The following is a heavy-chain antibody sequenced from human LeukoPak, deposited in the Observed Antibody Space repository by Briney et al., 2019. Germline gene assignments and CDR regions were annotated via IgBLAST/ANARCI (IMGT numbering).Heavy chain of an antibody. CDR3: ARGKDYYDSSGYSETDY. V-gene: IGHV4-59*01. CDR1: GGSISSYY. D-gene: IGHD3-22*01. CDR2: IYYSGST. J-gene: IGHJ4*02. Sequence: SETLSLTCTVSGGSISSYYWSWIRQPPGKGLEWIGYIYYSGSTNYNPSLKSRVTISVDTSKNQFSPKLSSVTAADTAVYYCARGKDYYDSSGYSETDYWGQGTLVTVSS.